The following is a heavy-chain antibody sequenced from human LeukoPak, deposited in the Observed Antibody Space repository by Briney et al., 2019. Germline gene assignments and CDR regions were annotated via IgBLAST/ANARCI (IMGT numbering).Heavy chain of an antibody. CDR2: INSDGSTT. Sequence: GGSLRLSCAASGFTFSSYWMHWVRQAPGKGLVWVSHINSDGSTTSYADSVKGRFTISTDNAKNTLYLQMNSLRAEDTAVYYCQVLTDAFDIWGQGTMVTVSS. J-gene: IGHJ3*02. CDR3: QVLTDAFDI. D-gene: IGHD1-7*01. CDR1: GFTFSSYW. V-gene: IGHV3-74*01.